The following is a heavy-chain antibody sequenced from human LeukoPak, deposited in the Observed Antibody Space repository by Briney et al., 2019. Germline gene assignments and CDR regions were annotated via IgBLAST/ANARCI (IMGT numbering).Heavy chain of an antibody. J-gene: IGHJ6*03. CDR1: GFTFSSYG. CDR3: AKGTYYYYYMDV. V-gene: IGHV3-30*02. Sequence: PGGSLRLSCAASGFTFSSYGMHWVRQAPGKGLEWVAFIRHDGSKKYYADSVKGRFTISRDNAKNSLYLQMNSLRAEDTALYYCAKGTYYYYYMDVWGKGTTVTISS. CDR2: IRHDGSKK.